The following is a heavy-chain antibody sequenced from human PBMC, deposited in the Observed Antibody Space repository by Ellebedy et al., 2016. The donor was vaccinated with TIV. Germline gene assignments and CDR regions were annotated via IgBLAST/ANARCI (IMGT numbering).Heavy chain of an antibody. J-gene: IGHJ4*02. V-gene: IGHV3-11*06. CDR3: ARGGDYDILTGYSDY. Sequence: GESLKISCAASGFTFSDYYMSWIRQAPGKGLEWVSYISSSSSYTNYADSVKGRFTISRDNAKNSLSLQMNSLRAEDTAVYYCARGGDYDILTGYSDYWGQGTLVTVSS. D-gene: IGHD3-9*01. CDR1: GFTFSDYY. CDR2: ISSSSSYT.